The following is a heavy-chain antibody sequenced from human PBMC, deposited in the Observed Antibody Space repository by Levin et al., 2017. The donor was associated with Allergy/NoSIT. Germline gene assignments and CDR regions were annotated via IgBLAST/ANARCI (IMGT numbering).Heavy chain of an antibody. CDR3: ARDRQLTGSFGF. Sequence: PSETLSLTCTVSGGSISSSSYYWDWIRQPPGKGLEWIGSIYYTGNTYYNPSLRSRVTISADTSKNQFFLRLNSVTAADTAVYYCARDRQLTGSFGFWGQGTLVNVSS. J-gene: IGHJ4*02. D-gene: IGHD1-1*01. CDR2: IYYTGNT. V-gene: IGHV4-39*07. CDR1: GGSISSSSYY.